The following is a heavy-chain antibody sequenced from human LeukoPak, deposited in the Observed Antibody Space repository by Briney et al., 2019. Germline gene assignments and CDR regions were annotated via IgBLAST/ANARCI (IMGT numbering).Heavy chain of an antibody. V-gene: IGHV4-61*02. Sequence: SQTLSLTCTVSGGSISSGSYSWSWIRQPAGKGLEWIGRIYTSGSTNYNPSLKSRVTISVDTSKNQFSLKLSSVTAADTAVYYCARARGIAAAGAYEYWGQGTLVTVSS. CDR3: ARARGIAAAGAYEY. J-gene: IGHJ4*02. CDR2: IYTSGST. CDR1: GGSISSGSYS. D-gene: IGHD6-13*01.